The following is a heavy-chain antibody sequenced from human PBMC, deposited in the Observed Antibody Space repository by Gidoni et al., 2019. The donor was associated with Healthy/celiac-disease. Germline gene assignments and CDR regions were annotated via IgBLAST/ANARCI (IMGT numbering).Heavy chain of an antibody. Sequence: EVQLVESGGGLVKPGGSLRLSCAASGFTFSSYSMNWVRQAPGKGLEWVSSISSSSSYIYYADSVKGRFTISRDNAKNSLYLQMNSLRAEDTAVYYCARDPLYYDSSFDYWGQGTLVTVSS. CDR2: ISSSSSYI. V-gene: IGHV3-21*01. CDR1: GFTFSSYS. J-gene: IGHJ4*02. CDR3: ARDPLYYDSSFDY. D-gene: IGHD3-22*01.